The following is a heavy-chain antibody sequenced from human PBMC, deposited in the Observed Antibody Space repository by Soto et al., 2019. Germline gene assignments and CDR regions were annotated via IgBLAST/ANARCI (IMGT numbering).Heavy chain of an antibody. D-gene: IGHD4-17*01. J-gene: IGHJ4*02. CDR3: ASVDDYGDYGAFEY. Sequence: ASVKVSCKASGYTFTSYGISWVRQAPGQGLEWMGWISAYNGNTNYAQKLQGRVTMTTDTSTSTAYMELRSLRSDDTAVYYCASVDDYGDYGAFEYWGLGTLVTVSS. V-gene: IGHV1-18*01. CDR1: GYTFTSYG. CDR2: ISAYNGNT.